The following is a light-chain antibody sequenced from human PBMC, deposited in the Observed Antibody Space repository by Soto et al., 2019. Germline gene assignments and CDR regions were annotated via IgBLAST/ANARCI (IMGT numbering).Light chain of an antibody. CDR2: DNN. Sequence: QSVLTQPPSVSATPGQKVTIFCAGSSFNIGNNYVSWYQQLPGTAPKLLIYDNNKRPSGIPDRFSGSKSGTSATLGITGLQAGDEADYYCETWDTSLSAVVFGGRTKLTVL. J-gene: IGLJ2*01. V-gene: IGLV1-51*01. CDR1: SFNIGNNY. CDR3: ETWDTSLSAVV.